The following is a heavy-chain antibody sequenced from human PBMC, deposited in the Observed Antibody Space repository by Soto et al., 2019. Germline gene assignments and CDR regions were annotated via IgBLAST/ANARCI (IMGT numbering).Heavy chain of an antibody. J-gene: IGHJ6*03. V-gene: IGHV3-74*01. D-gene: IGHD2-2*01. CDR1: GFTFSSYW. CDR2: INSDGSST. Sequence: GGSLRLSCAASGFTFSSYWMHWVRQAPGKGLVWVSRINSDGSSTSYADSVKGRFTISRDNAKNTLYLQMNSLRAEDTAVYYCARDPSGYCSSTSCPYYYYYMDVWGKGTTVTVSS. CDR3: ARDPSGYCSSTSCPYYYYYMDV.